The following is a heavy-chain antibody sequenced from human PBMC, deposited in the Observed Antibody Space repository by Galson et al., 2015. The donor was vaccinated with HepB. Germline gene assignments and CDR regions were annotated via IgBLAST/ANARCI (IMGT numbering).Heavy chain of an antibody. CDR3: AKDHRDILTGLMDY. J-gene: IGHJ4*02. D-gene: IGHD3-9*01. CDR1: GFTFSSYA. Sequence: SLRLSCAASGFTFSSYAMSWVRQAPGKGLEWVSAISGSGGSTYYADSVKGRFTISRDNSKNTLYLQMNSLRAEDTAVYYCAKDHRDILTGLMDYWGQGTLVTVSS. V-gene: IGHV3-23*01. CDR2: ISGSGGST.